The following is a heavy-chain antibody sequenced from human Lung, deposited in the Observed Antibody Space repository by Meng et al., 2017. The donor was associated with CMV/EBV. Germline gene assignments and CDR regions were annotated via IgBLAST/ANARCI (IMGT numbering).Heavy chain of an antibody. J-gene: IGHJ4*02. CDR2: INPNSGGT. CDR3: ARTYCSGGSCSSIFDY. Sequence: YTFPGYYMHWVRQAPGQGLEWMGWINPNSGGTNYAQKFQGRVTMTRDTSISTAYMELSRLRSDDTAVYYCARTYCSGGSCSSIFDYWGQGTLVTVSS. D-gene: IGHD2-15*01. CDR1: YTFPGYY. V-gene: IGHV1-2*02.